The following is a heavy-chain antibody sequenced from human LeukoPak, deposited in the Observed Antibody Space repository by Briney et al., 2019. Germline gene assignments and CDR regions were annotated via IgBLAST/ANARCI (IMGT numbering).Heavy chain of an antibody. CDR1: GFTFSNYW. Sequence: GGSLRLSCAVSGFTFSNYWMHWVRQAPGKGLVWVSCINSAGSSTNYADSVKGRFTISRDNAKNTLYLQMNSLRAEDTAVYYCVRLTIVGATTSWGQGTLVTVSS. CDR2: INSAGSST. D-gene: IGHD1-26*01. CDR3: VRLTIVGATTS. J-gene: IGHJ5*02. V-gene: IGHV3-74*01.